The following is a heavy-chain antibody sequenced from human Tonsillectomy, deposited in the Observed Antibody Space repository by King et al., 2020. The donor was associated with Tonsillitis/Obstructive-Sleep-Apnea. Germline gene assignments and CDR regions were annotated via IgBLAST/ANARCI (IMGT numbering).Heavy chain of an antibody. Sequence: VQLVESVAEVKKPGESLNISCKGSGYSFTSYWIAWVRQMPGKGLEWMGIIYPGDSDTRYSPSFQGPVTISADKSISTAYLQWSSLKASDTAMYYCARLEQWLTDPFDYWGQGTLVTVSS. CDR3: ARLEQWLTDPFDY. CDR1: GYSFTSYW. CDR2: IYPGDSDT. D-gene: IGHD6-19*01. J-gene: IGHJ4*02. V-gene: IGHV5-51*03.